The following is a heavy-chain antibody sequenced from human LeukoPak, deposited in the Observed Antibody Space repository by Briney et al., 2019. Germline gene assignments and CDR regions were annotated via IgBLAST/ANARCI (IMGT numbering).Heavy chain of an antibody. J-gene: IGHJ4*02. CDR1: GFTFSKYA. Sequence: PGGSLRLSCAASGFTFSKYAMSWVRQAPGKGLEWVSTISGSGGSTYYADSVKGRFTISRDNSKNTLYLQMNSLRAEDTAVYYCAKDLGREVSDSSVDYWGQGTLVTVSS. V-gene: IGHV3-23*01. D-gene: IGHD3-16*01. CDR3: AKDLGREVSDSSVDY. CDR2: ISGSGGST.